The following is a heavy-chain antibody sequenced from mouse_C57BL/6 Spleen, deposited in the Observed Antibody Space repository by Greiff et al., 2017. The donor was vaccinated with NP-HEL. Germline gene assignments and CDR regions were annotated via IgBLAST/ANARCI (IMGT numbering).Heavy chain of an antibody. CDR1: GFTFSDYG. J-gene: IGHJ4*01. Sequence: VQLQQSGGGLVKPGGSLKLSCAASGFTFSDYGMHWVRQAPEKGLEWVAYISSGSSTIYYADTVKGRFTISRDNAKNTLFLQMTSLRSEDTAMYYCARLYDGYYSYAMDYWGQGTSVTVSS. CDR2: ISSGSSTI. D-gene: IGHD2-3*01. CDR3: ARLYDGYYSYAMDY. V-gene: IGHV5-17*01.